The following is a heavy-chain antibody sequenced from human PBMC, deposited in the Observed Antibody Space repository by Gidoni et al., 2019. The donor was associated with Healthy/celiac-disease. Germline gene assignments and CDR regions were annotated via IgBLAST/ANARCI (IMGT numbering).Heavy chain of an antibody. D-gene: IGHD3-10*01. J-gene: IGHJ4*02. V-gene: IGHV4-4*02. CDR2: IYHSGST. CDR3: ARVTYGSGSYQPFDY. CDR1: GGSISSSNW. Sequence: QVQLQESCPGLVKPSGTLSLTCAVSGGSISSSNWWRWVRKPPGKGLEWIGEIYHSGSTNYNPSLKSRVTISVDKSKNQFSLKLSSVTAADTAVYYCARVTYGSGSYQPFDYWGQGTLVTVSS.